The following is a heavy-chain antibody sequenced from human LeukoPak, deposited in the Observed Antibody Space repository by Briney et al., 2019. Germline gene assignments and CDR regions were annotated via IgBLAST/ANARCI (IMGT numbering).Heavy chain of an antibody. V-gene: IGHV4-30-2*01. D-gene: IGHD6-13*01. CDR1: GGSISSGGYS. CDR3: AREKAAIGASWFDP. CDR2: IYHSGST. J-gene: IGHJ5*02. Sequence: PSQTLSLTCAVSGGSISSGGYSWSWIRQPPGEGLEWIGYIYHSGSTYYNPSLKGRVTISIDRSKNQFSLKLTSVTAADTAVYYCAREKAAIGASWFDPWGQGTLVTVSS.